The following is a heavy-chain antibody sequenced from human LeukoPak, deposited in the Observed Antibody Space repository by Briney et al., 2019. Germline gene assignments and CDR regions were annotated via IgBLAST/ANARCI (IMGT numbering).Heavy chain of an antibody. J-gene: IGHJ4*02. Sequence: GGSLRLSCAASGFTFSSNAMGWVRQAPGKGLEWVSAISGSGDNTYYADSVKGRFTISRDNSKNTLYLQMNSLGADDTAAYYGVKDPIYGGNTAEYWGQSTLVTVSS. CDR3: VKDPIYGGNTAEY. V-gene: IGHV3-23*01. D-gene: IGHD4-23*01. CDR1: GFTFSSNA. CDR2: ISGSGDNT.